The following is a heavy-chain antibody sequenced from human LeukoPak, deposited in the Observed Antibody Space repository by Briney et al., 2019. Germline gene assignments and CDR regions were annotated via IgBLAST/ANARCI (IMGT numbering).Heavy chain of an antibody. V-gene: IGHV4-34*01. CDR3: ARQFSSSWRRQNWIDP. CDR2: INHSGNT. CDR1: DYSISSGYGYY. J-gene: IGHJ5*02. Sequence: SETLSLTCTVSDYSISSGYGYYWSWIRQPPGKGLEWIGEINHSGNTNYTPSLKSRVTISVDTSKNQFSLKLSSVTAADTAVYYCARQFSSSWRRQNWIDPWGQGTLVTVSS. D-gene: IGHD6-13*01.